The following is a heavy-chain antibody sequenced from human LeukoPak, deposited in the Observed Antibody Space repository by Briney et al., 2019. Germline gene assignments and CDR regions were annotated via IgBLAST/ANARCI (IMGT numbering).Heavy chain of an antibody. D-gene: IGHD2-2*01. CDR2: INPNSGDT. CDR3: ARANFLYCSSTTCLFDY. Sequence: ASVKVSCKTSGYTFTDYYLHWVRQAPGQGFEWMGWINPNSGDTNYAQKFQGRVTMTRDTSISTAHTEMSRLRSDDTAVYYCARANFLYCSSTTCLFDYWGQGTLVTVSS. CDR1: GYTFTDYY. V-gene: IGHV1-2*02. J-gene: IGHJ4*02.